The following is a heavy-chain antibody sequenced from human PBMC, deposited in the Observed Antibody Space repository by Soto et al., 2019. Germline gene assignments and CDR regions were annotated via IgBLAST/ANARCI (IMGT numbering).Heavy chain of an antibody. J-gene: IGHJ5*02. V-gene: IGHV3-23*01. Sequence: EVQLLESEGDLVQPGGSLRLSCAASGFTFSSYAMSWVRQAPGKGLEWVSSISDYGGNTYYADSVKGRFTISRDNSKNTLYLQMNSLRAEDTAVYYCAKWGLNWFDPLGQGTLVTVSS. D-gene: IGHD3-16*01. CDR1: GFTFSSYA. CDR3: AKWGLNWFDP. CDR2: ISDYGGNT.